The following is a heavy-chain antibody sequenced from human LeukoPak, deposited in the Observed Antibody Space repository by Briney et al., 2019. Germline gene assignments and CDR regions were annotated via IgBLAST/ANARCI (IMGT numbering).Heavy chain of an antibody. J-gene: IGHJ6*02. CDR2: IYYSGST. Sequence: PSETLSLTCTVSGASISSGDYFWSWLRQPPGKGLEWIGYIYYSGSTYYNPSLQRRLTISVDTSKNQFSLKLTSVTAADTAVYYCARAARVLLWFGESKPSRMDVWGQGTTVTVSS. D-gene: IGHD3-10*01. CDR1: GASISSGDYF. V-gene: IGHV4-30-4*01. CDR3: ARAARVLLWFGESKPSRMDV.